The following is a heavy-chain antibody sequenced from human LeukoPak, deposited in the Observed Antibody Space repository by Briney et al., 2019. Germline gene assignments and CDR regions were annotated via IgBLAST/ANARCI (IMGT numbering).Heavy chain of an antibody. D-gene: IGHD3-22*01. V-gene: IGHV4-34*01. CDR3: ARNSVVINGIDY. CDR1: GGSFSGYY. CDR2: INHSGST. Sequence: ASETLSLTCAVYGGSFSGYYWSWVRQPPGKGLEWIGEINHSGSTNYNPSLKSRVTISVDTSKNQFSLKLSSVTAADTAVYYCARNSVVINGIDYWAREPWSPSPQ. J-gene: IGHJ4*02.